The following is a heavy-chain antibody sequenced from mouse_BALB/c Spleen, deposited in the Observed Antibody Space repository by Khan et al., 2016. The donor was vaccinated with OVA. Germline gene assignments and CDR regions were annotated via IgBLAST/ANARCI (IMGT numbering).Heavy chain of an antibody. CDR1: GYSITSGYA. CDR3: ARRNYYGYYFDY. D-gene: IGHD1-1*01. Sequence: EVKLEESGPGLVKPSQSLSLTCTVTGYSITSGYAWNWIRQFPGNKLEWMGYISYSGVTSYTPSLKSRISITRDTSKNQFFLQLNSVTTEDTATYYCARRNYYGYYFDYWGQGTTLTVSS. J-gene: IGHJ2*01. CDR2: ISYSGVT. V-gene: IGHV3-2*02.